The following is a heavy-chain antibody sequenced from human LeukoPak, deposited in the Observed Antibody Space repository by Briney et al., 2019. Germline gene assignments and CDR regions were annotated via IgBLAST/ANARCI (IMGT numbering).Heavy chain of an antibody. CDR2: IRSKANSYAT. CDR1: GFTFSSYN. CDR3: TSPILGYCSGGSCYESPGFDY. V-gene: IGHV3-73*01. D-gene: IGHD2-15*01. J-gene: IGHJ4*02. Sequence: GGSLRLSCAVSGFTFSSYNMNWVRQASGKGLEWVGRIRSKANSYATAYAASVKGRFTISRDDSKNTAYLQMNSLKTEDTAVYYCTSPILGYCSGGSCYESPGFDYWGQGTLVTVSS.